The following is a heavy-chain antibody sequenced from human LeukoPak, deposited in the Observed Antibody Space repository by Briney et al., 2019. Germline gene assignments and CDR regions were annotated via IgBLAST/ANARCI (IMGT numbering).Heavy chain of an antibody. CDR3: ARQTGSGLFTLP. V-gene: IGHV4-39*01. CDR2: IYYTGNT. D-gene: IGHD3/OR15-3a*01. J-gene: IGHJ4*02. Sequence: SETLSLTCTVSGVSISSSNSYWGWIRQPPGTGLEWIGSIYYTGNTYYNASLKSRVTISIDTSNNQISLRLTSVTATDTAMYYCARQTGSGLFTLPGGQGTLVTVSS. CDR1: GVSISSSNSY.